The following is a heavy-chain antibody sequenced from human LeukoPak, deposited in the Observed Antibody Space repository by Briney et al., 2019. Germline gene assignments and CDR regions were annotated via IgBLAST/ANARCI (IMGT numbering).Heavy chain of an antibody. Sequence: WASVKVSCKASGYTFTSYYMHWVRQAPGQGLEWMGIINPSGGSTSYAQKFQGRVTMTRDTSTSTVYMELSSLRSEDTAVYYCARGQSLLTPDSSYYFGYWGQGTLVTVSS. V-gene: IGHV1-46*01. CDR1: GYTFTSYY. CDR3: ARGQSLLTPDSSYYFGY. J-gene: IGHJ4*02. CDR2: INPSGGST. D-gene: IGHD1-14*01.